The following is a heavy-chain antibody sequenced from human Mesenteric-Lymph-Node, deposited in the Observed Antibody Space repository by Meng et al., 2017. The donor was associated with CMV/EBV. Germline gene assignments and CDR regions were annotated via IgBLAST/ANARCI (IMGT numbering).Heavy chain of an antibody. D-gene: IGHD3-10*01. CDR1: GFTFSTYG. V-gene: IGHV3-33*01. CDR2: IWYDGSKI. J-gene: IGHJ6*02. Sequence: GESLKISCAASGFTFSTYGMHWVRQAPGKGLEWVAVIWYDGSKIYYADSVKGRFTISRDNSKETLYLQMNSLRTEDTAVYYCVRGGFFGSGSFPPYYLSKMDVWGQGTTVTVSS. CDR3: VRGGFFGSGSFPPYYLSKMDV.